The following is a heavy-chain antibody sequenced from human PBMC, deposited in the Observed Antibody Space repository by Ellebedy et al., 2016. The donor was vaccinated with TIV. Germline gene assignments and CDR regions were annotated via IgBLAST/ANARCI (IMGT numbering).Heavy chain of an antibody. CDR3: ASSLVGGSFDY. CDR2: IYYRGNT. D-gene: IGHD3-10*01. J-gene: IGHJ4*02. CDR1: GGSISNYY. V-gene: IGHV4-59*01. Sequence: MPSETLSLTCTVSGGSISNYYWNWIRQPPGKGLEWIGYIYYRGNTNYNPSLESRVTISVDTSTNQFSLKLSSVTAADTAVYYCASSLVGGSFDYWGQGTLVTVSS.